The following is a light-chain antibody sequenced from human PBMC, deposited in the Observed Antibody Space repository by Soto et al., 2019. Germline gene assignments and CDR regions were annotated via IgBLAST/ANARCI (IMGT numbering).Light chain of an antibody. V-gene: IGKV3-20*01. J-gene: IGKJ5*01. Sequence: EVVLTRSAGTLSLSPGERATLSCRASQSVSNNFLAWYQQTPGQAPRLLIYGSSGRATGIPDRFSGSGSGTDFTLTISRLEPEDFAVYYCQQYGTSPPITFGQGTRLEI. CDR2: GSS. CDR3: QQYGTSPPIT. CDR1: QSVSNNF.